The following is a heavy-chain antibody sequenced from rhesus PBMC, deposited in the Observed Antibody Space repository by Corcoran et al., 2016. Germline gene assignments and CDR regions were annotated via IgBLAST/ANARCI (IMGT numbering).Heavy chain of an antibody. Sequence: QVQLQESGHGLVKPSETLSLPCAVAGPAHRSCWGSWCRQAPGQGLEWIGEINGYRGSTYYNPSLKSRVTISKDASKNQFSLKLSSVTAADTAVYYCARGPILVIKYGLDSWGQGVVVTVSS. CDR2: INGYRGST. J-gene: IGHJ6*01. CDR3: ARGPILVIKYGLDS. V-gene: IGHV4-80*01. D-gene: IGHD3-28*01. CDR1: GPAHRSCW.